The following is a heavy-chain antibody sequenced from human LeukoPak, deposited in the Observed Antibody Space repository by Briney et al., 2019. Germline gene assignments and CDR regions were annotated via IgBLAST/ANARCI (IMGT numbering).Heavy chain of an antibody. CDR3: ARDPYYGSGPHGVLSDP. Sequence: GASVAVSCKASGYTFTGYYMHWVRQAPGQGLEGMGWINPNSGGTNYAQKFQGRVTITRDTSISTAYMELSRLRSDDTAVYYCARDPYYGSGPHGVLSDPWGQGTLVTVSA. J-gene: IGHJ5*02. D-gene: IGHD3-10*01. CDR2: INPNSGGT. V-gene: IGHV1-2*02. CDR1: GYTFTGYY.